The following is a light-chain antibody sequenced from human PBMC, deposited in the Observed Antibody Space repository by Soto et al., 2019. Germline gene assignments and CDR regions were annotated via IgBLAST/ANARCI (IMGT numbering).Light chain of an antibody. J-gene: IGKJ1*01. CDR1: QSVINRY. V-gene: IGKV3-20*01. Sequence: EIVLTQSPGTLSLSPGERATLSCWASQSVINRYLAWYQQKPGQAPRLLIYDASSRAAGIPDRFGGSGSGRDFTLTITRLEPEDVAVYYCQQYGTSPRGTFGQGTKVEIK. CDR2: DAS. CDR3: QQYGTSPRGT.